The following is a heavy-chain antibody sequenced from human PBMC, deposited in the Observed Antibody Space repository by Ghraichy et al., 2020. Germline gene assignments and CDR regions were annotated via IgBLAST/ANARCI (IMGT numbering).Heavy chain of an antibody. J-gene: IGHJ4*02. Sequence: LEWVSVIYSGGSTYYADSVKGRFTISRHNSKNTLYLQMNSLRAEDTAVYYCASTYSGSDSRDYFDYWGQGTLVTGPS. V-gene: IGHV3-53*04. D-gene: IGHD5-12*01. CDR3: ASTYSGSDSRDYFDY. CDR2: IYSGGST.